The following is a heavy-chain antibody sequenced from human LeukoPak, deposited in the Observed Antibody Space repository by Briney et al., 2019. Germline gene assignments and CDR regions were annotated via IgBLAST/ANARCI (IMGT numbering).Heavy chain of an antibody. CDR2: ISSSSSTI. Sequence: PGGSLRLSCAASGFTFSSYSMNWVRQAPGKGLEWVSYISSSSSTIYYADSVKGRFTISRDNAKNSLYLQMNSLRAEDTAVYYCARTELLPSDAFDIWGQGTMVTVSS. D-gene: IGHD1-26*01. CDR3: ARTELLPSDAFDI. J-gene: IGHJ3*02. V-gene: IGHV3-48*01. CDR1: GFTFSSYS.